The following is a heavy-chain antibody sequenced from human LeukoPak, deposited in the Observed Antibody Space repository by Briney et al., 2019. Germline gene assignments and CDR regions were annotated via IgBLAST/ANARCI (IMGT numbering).Heavy chain of an antibody. J-gene: IGHJ6*02. CDR2: VNPNSGGT. V-gene: IGHV1-2*06. Sequence: ASVTVSCTASGYTFTGYYMHWVRQAPGQGLEWMGRVNPNSGGTNYAQKFQGRVTMTRDTSISTAYMELSRLGSDDTAVYYCARGAVDYYYYYGMDVWGQGTTVTVSS. CDR3: ARGAVDYYYYYGMDV. CDR1: GYTFTGYY. D-gene: IGHD1-26*01.